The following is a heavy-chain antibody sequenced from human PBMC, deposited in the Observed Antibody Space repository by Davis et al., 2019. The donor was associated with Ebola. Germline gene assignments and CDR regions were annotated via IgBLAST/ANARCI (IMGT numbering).Heavy chain of an antibody. D-gene: IGHD3-10*01. V-gene: IGHV3-7*03. Sequence: GESLKISCAASGFTFSTYWMTWVRQAPGKGLEWVANINEDGSQKNYVDSVKGRFIISRDNAKNSLYLQMNSLTAEDTAVYYCARTGRVFDYWGQGTLVTVSS. CDR1: GFTFSTYW. CDR2: INEDGSQK. J-gene: IGHJ4*02. CDR3: ARTGRVFDY.